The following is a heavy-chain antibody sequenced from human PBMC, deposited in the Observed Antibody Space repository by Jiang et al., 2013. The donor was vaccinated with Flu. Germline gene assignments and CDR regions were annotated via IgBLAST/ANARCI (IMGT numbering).Heavy chain of an antibody. CDR1: GGSISSYY. CDR2: VHYSGST. J-gene: IGHJ4*02. V-gene: IGHV4-59*03. D-gene: IGHD2-8*02. Sequence: GSGLVKPSETLSLTCTVSGGSISSYYWTWIRQPPGKGLEWIGYVHYSGSTKYNASLKSRVTISVDTSKNQFSLDLSSVTAADTAVYYCVGYCAGGRRPDKWGQGTLVTVSS. CDR3: VGYCAGGRRPDK.